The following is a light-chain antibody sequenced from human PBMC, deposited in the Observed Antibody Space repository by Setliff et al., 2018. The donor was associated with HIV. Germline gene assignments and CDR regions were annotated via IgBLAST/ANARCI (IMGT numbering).Light chain of an antibody. Sequence: QSVLTQPRSVSGSPGQSVTIACTGTSSDAGDYNYVSWYQQHPGKAPKLVIFDVSKRPSGVPDRFSGSKSGNTASLTISGLQAEDEADYYCCSYAGSPYVFGTGTKVTVL. J-gene: IGLJ1*01. CDR1: SSDAGDYNY. CDR2: DVS. V-gene: IGLV2-11*01. CDR3: CSYAGSPYV.